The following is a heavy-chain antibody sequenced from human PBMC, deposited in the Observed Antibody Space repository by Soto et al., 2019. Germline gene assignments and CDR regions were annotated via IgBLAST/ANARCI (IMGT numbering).Heavy chain of an antibody. Sequence: GASVKVSCKASGGTFSSYAISWVRQAPGQGLEWMGGIIPIFGTANYAQKFQGRVTITADESTSTAYMELSSLRSEDTAVYYCARAGWILYYSGSWCLHFVSWRQGILVTVSP. D-gene: IGHD6-13*01. V-gene: IGHV1-69*13. CDR2: IIPIFGTA. J-gene: IGHJ4*02. CDR1: GGTFSSYA. CDR3: ARAGWILYYSGSWCLHFVS.